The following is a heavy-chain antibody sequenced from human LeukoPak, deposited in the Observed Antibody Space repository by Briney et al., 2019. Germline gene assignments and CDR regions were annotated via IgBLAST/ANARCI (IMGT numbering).Heavy chain of an antibody. CDR2: IYYSGST. J-gene: IGHJ5*02. V-gene: IGHV4-59*01. CDR1: GDSISSYY. Sequence: SETLSLTCTVSGDSISSYYWSWIRQPPGKGLEWIGYIYYSGSTNYNPSLKCRVTISVKTSKNQFSLKLSSVTAADTAVYYCAREGEWLVTEAWFDPWGQGTLVTVSS. D-gene: IGHD6-19*01. CDR3: AREGEWLVTEAWFDP.